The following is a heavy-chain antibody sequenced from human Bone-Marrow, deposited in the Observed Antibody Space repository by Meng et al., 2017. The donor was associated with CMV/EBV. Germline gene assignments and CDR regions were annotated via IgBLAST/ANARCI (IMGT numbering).Heavy chain of an antibody. D-gene: IGHD6-6*01. CDR2: ISPYNRNP. J-gene: IGHJ4*02. V-gene: IGHV1-18*04. Sequence: CKPSGYTFLHYGITWVRQAPGPGLEWMGWISPYNRNPNYAQRLQGRVTMTADTSTSTAYMKLRSLRSDDTAVYYCARLDYSSSSCGYWGQGTLVTVSS. CDR3: ARLDYSSSSCGY. CDR1: GYTFLHYG.